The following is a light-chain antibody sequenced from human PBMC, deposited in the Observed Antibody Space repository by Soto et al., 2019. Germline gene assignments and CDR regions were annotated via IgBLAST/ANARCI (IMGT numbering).Light chain of an antibody. CDR3: QTWATGIQV. CDR2: LKSDGSH. Sequence: QSVLTQSPSASASLGASVKITCTLSSGHNTYSIAWHQQQPEKGPRFLMKLKSDGSHSRGDGIPDRFSGSSSWAERYLTISSLQSEDEADYYCQTWATGIQVFGGGTKLTVL. V-gene: IGLV4-69*01. J-gene: IGLJ2*01. CDR1: SGHNTYS.